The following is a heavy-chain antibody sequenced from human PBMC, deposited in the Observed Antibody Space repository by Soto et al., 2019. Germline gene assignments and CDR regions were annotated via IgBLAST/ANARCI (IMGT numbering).Heavy chain of an antibody. CDR3: ASDSTSWETYYYGMDV. D-gene: IGHD2-2*01. J-gene: IGHJ6*02. V-gene: IGHV1-69*01. CDR2: IIPIFGTA. Sequence: QVQLVQSGAEVKKPGSSVKVSCTASGGTFSSYAISWVRQAPGQGLEWMGGIIPIFGTANYAQKFQGRVTITADESTSTAYMELSSLRSEDTAVYYCASDSTSWETYYYGMDVWGQGTTVTVSS. CDR1: GGTFSSYA.